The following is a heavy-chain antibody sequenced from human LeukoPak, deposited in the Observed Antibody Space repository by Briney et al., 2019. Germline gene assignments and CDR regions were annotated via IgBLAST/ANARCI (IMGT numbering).Heavy chain of an antibody. CDR3: ATRSYDFWSGYPG. V-gene: IGHV4-34*01. CDR1: GGSFSGYY. Sequence: PSETLSLTCAVYGGSFSGYYWSWIRQPPGKGLEWIGEINHSGSTNYNPSLKSRVTISVDTSKNQFSLKLSSVTAADTAVYYCATRSYDFWSGYPGWGQGTLVTVSS. CDR2: INHSGST. J-gene: IGHJ4*02. D-gene: IGHD3-3*01.